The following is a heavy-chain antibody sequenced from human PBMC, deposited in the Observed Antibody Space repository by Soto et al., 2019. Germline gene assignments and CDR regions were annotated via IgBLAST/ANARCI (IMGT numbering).Heavy chain of an antibody. CDR3: AKDLIAVAGTGDY. CDR2: ISYDGSNK. D-gene: IGHD6-19*01. Sequence: QVQLVESGGGVVQPGRSLRLSCAASGFTFSSYGMHWVRQAPGKGLEWVAVISYDGSNKYYADSVKGRFTISRDNSKNTLYLQMNSLRAEDTAVYYCAKDLIAVAGTGDYWGQGTLVTVSS. V-gene: IGHV3-30*18. J-gene: IGHJ4*02. CDR1: GFTFSSYG.